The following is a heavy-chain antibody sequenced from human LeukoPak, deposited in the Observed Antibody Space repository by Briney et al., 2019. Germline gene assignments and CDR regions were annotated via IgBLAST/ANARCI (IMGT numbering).Heavy chain of an antibody. D-gene: IGHD5-18*01. Sequence: LETLSLTCAVYGGSFSGYYWCWIRQPPGKGLEWIGEINHSGSTNYNPSLKSRVTISVDTSKNQFSLKLSSVTAADTAVYYCARLVDTATPGHYFDYWGQGTLVTVSS. J-gene: IGHJ4*02. V-gene: IGHV4-34*01. CDR2: INHSGST. CDR1: GGSFSGYY. CDR3: ARLVDTATPGHYFDY.